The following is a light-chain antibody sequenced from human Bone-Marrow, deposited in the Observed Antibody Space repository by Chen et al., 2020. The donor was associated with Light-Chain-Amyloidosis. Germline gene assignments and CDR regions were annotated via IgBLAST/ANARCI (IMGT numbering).Light chain of an antibody. J-gene: IGLJ2*01. Sequence: SYVLTQPSSVSVAPGQTATIACGGNNIGSTSVHWYQQTPGQAPLLVVYDDSDRPSGIAERLSGSKSGNTAMLTISRVEAGDEADYCCQVWGRGSDRPVFGGGTKLTVL. CDR3: QVWGRGSDRPV. CDR2: DDS. CDR1: NIGSTS. V-gene: IGLV3-21*02.